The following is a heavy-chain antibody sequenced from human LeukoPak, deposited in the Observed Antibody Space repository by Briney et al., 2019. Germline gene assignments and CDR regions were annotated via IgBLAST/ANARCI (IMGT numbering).Heavy chain of an antibody. V-gene: IGHV3-33*06. CDR2: IWYDGSNK. J-gene: IGHJ3*02. Sequence: PGRSLRLSCAASGFTFSSFGMHWVRQAPGKGLEWVAVIWYDGSNKYYADSVKGRFTISRDNSKNTLYLQMNSLRAEDRAVYYCAKGSDYDILTGQDAFDIWGQGTMVTVSS. CDR1: GFTFSSFG. D-gene: IGHD3-9*01. CDR3: AKGSDYDILTGQDAFDI.